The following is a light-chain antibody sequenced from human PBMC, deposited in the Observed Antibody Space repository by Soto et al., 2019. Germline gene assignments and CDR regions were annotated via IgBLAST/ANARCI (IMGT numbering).Light chain of an antibody. CDR3: QQYESTPPT. CDR2: CAS. Sequence: DIVMTQSPDSLAVSLGERATINCKSSQSVLYNSNNKNYLAWYQQRPGQPPKLLIYCASTRESGVPDRFSGSGSGKDFTLTITRLQAEDVAVYYCQQYESTPPTFGQGTKLEIK. CDR1: QSVLYNSNNKNY. J-gene: IGKJ2*01. V-gene: IGKV4-1*01.